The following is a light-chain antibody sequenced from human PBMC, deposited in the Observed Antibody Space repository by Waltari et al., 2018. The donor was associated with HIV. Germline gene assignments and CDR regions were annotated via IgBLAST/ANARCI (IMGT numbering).Light chain of an antibody. CDR3: QLYSDSSPRYT. J-gene: IGKJ2*01. CDR2: GAS. Sequence: EIVLPQSPGTLSLSPGERATLSCGASQTASSSDLAWYQHKPGQPPRLLIYGASTRATGVPDRFSGSGSGTDFTLTISRVEPEDFAVYFCQLYSDSSPRYTFGQGSKLEIK. V-gene: IGKV3-20*01. CDR1: QTASSSD.